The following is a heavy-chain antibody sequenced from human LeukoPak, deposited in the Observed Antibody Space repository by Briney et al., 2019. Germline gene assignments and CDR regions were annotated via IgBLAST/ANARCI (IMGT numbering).Heavy chain of an antibody. CDR1: GFTFSTYG. Sequence: PGGSLRLSCAASGFTFSTYGMNWVRQAPGKGLEWVASISSSGAYKYYADSMKGRFTISRDNARNSLFLQMKSLRAEDTAVYYCARDAGGTWFDPWGQGILVTVSS. CDR2: ISSSGAYK. J-gene: IGHJ5*02. CDR3: ARDAGGTWFDP. V-gene: IGHV3-21*01.